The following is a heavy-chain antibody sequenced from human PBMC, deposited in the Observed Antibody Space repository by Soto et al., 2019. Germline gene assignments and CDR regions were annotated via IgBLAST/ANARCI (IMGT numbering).Heavy chain of an antibody. CDR1: GFSISSYA. J-gene: IGHJ4*02. Sequence: QVQLVESGGGVVQPGTSLRVSCEVYGFSISSYAIHWVRQAPGRGLEWVAVTANDGKKVYYAESVKGRVTVSRDNSKNTVDPQMNSLRSEDTAVYFCAKAGEVFVLVIFAYLDSWGQGRHVTFS. D-gene: IGHD2-21*01. CDR2: TANDGKKV. CDR3: AKAGEVFVLVIFAYLDS. V-gene: IGHV3-30*18.